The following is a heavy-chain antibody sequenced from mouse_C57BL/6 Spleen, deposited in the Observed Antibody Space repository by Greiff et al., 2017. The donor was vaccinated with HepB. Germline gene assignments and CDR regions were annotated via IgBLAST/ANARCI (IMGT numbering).Heavy chain of an antibody. CDR1: GYSFTSYY. V-gene: IGHV1-66*01. Sequence: QVHVKQSGPELVKPGASVKISCKASGYSFTSYYIHWVKQRPGQGLEWIGWIYPGSGNTKYNEKFKGKATLTADTSSSTAYMQLSSLTSEDSAVYYCARGYYGYDGSSLAMDYWGQGTSVTVSS. CDR2: IYPGSGNT. CDR3: ARGYYGYDGSSLAMDY. J-gene: IGHJ4*01. D-gene: IGHD2-2*01.